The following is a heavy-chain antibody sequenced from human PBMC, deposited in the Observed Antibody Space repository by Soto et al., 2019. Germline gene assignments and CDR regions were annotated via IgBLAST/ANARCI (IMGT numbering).Heavy chain of an antibody. CDR3: AKVVSTVVVTMIDY. CDR1: GFTFSSYG. CDR2: ISYDGSNK. Sequence: GGSLRLSCAASGFTFSSYGMHWVRQAPGKGLEWVAVISYDGSNKYYTDSVKGRFTISRDNSKNTLYLQMNSLRAEDTAVYYCAKVVSTVVVTMIDYWGQGTLVTVSS. V-gene: IGHV3-30*18. J-gene: IGHJ4*02. D-gene: IGHD2-21*02.